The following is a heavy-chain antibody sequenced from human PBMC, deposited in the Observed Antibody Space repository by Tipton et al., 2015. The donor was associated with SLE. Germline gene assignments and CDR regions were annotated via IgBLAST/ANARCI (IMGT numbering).Heavy chain of an antibody. Sequence: TLSLTCTVSGGSISSGSYYWSWIRQPAGKGLEWIGYIYTSGSTNYNPSLKSRVTISVDTSKNQFSLKLSSVTAADTAVYYCARFNLVGATAFDIWGQGTMVTVSS. CDR3: ARFNLVGATAFDI. CDR2: IYTSGST. J-gene: IGHJ3*02. D-gene: IGHD1-26*01. CDR1: GGSISSGSYY. V-gene: IGHV4-61*09.